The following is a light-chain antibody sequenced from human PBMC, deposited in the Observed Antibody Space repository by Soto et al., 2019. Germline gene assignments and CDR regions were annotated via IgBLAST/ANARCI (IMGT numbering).Light chain of an antibody. J-gene: IGLJ1*01. CDR3: SSDAGNYNYV. CDR1: SSDVGGYDH. Sequence: GSPGQSVTIPCTGTSSDVGGYDHVSWYQQHPGKAPKLMIYEVTKRPAGVPDRFSGSKSGNTASLTVSGLQAEDEADYYCSSDAGNYNYVFGTGTKVTVL. V-gene: IGLV2-8*01. CDR2: EVT.